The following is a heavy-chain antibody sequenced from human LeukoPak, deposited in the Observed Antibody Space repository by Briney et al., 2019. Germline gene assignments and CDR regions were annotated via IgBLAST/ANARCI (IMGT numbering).Heavy chain of an antibody. D-gene: IGHD6-6*01. CDR2: ISGSGGNT. CDR1: GFTFSSYA. Sequence: GGSLRLSCAASGFTFSSYAMSWVRQAPGKGLEWVSAISGSGGNTYYADSVKGRFTISRDNSKNTLFLQMNSLRPEDTAVYYCAKNLGSSSGGYFDYWGQGTLVPVSS. V-gene: IGHV3-23*01. J-gene: IGHJ4*02. CDR3: AKNLGSSSGGYFDY.